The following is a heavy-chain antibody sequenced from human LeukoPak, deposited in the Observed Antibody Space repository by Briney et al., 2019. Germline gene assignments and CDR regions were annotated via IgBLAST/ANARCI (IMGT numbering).Heavy chain of an antibody. CDR3: ARSAYSSGWYALASN. CDR2: INHSGST. CDR1: GGSFSGYY. V-gene: IGHV4-34*01. J-gene: IGHJ1*01. D-gene: IGHD6-19*01. Sequence: SETLSLTCAVYGGSFSGYYWSWIRQPPGKGLEWIGEINHSGSTNYNPSLKSRVTISVDTSKTQFSLKLSSVTAADTAVYYCARSAYSSGWYALASNWGQGTLVTVSS.